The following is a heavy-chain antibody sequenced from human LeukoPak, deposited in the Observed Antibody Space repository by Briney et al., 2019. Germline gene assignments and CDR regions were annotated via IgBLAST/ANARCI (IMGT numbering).Heavy chain of an antibody. CDR3: ARESLSLEEVGTSGHLNY. CDR1: GFSFSSSE. V-gene: IGHV3-48*03. CDR2: ISSSGSTI. J-gene: IGHJ4*02. Sequence: PGGSLRLSCAASGFSFSSSEMNWVRQTPGKGLEWISYISSSGSTIYYADSVKGRFTISRDNAKNSLFLQMNSLRAEDTAVYYCARESLSLEEVGTSGHLNYWGQGTLVTVSS. D-gene: IGHD6-13*01.